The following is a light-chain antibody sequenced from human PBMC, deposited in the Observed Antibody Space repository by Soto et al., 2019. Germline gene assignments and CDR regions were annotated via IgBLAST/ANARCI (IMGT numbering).Light chain of an antibody. CDR3: GTWDGSLSAGV. CDR2: DNT. CDR1: SSNIENNY. Sequence: QSVLTQPPSVSAAPGQKVTISCSGSSSNIENNYVSWYQHLPGAAPKLLIYDNTERPSGIPDRFSGSKFGTSATLGITGLQTGDEGNYYCGTWDGSLSAGVFGGGTKLTVL. J-gene: IGLJ2*01. V-gene: IGLV1-51*01.